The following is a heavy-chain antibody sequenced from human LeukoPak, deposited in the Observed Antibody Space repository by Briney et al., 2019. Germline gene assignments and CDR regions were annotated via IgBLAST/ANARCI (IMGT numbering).Heavy chain of an antibody. J-gene: IGHJ3*02. CDR2: ISSSSSYI. Sequence: GGSLRLSCAASGFTFSSYSMNWVRQAPGKGLEWVSSISSSSSYIYYADSVKGRFTISRDNAKNSLYPQMNSLRAEDTAVYYCARVSNYYDAFDIWGQGTMVTVSS. CDR1: GFTFSSYS. CDR3: ARVSNYYDAFDI. V-gene: IGHV3-21*01. D-gene: IGHD1-7*01.